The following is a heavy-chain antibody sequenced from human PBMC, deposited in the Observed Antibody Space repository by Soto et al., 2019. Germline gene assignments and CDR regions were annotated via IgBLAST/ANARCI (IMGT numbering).Heavy chain of an antibody. CDR2: ISTYNGDT. J-gene: IGHJ6*02. CDR1: DYTFTTSV. Sequence: LVHSGPEVKKPGASWKVSGEASDYTFTTSVITWVRQAPGQGLEWMGWISTYNGDTNSAQKFQGRVTTTADTSTGTVYNQLISLKSHETAVYYCAREGSWPDYYYGLDVWGQGTMVTVSS. V-gene: IGHV1-18*01. D-gene: IGHD1-26*01. CDR3: AREGSWPDYYYGLDV.